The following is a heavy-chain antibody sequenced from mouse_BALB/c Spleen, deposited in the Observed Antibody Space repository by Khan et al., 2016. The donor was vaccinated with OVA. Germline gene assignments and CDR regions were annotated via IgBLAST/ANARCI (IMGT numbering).Heavy chain of an antibody. CDR3: AASYFYGYYFDY. D-gene: IGHD1-1*01. V-gene: IGHV5-17*02. Sequence: EVQLVETGGDLVQPGGSRKLSCAASGFTFSSYGMHWVRQAPEKGLEWVAYISGDSNTIYYADTVKGRFTISRANPRNTLLLQMTSLMSEETAMYYGAASYFYGYYFDYWGRGTTLTVSS. J-gene: IGHJ2*01. CDR2: ISGDSNTI. CDR1: GFTFSSYG.